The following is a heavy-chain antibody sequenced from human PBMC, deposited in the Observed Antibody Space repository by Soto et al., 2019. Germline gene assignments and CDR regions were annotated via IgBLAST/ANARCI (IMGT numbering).Heavy chain of an antibody. V-gene: IGHV1-2*04. J-gene: IGHJ6*02. CDR1: GYTFTGYY. Sequence: ASVKVSCKASGYTFTGYYTHWVRQAPGQGLEWMGWINPNSGGTNYAQKFQGWVTMTRDTSISTAYMELSRLRSDDTAVYYCAREPVGYYYGMDVWGQGTTVTVSS. CDR2: INPNSGGT. CDR3: AREPVGYYYGMDV.